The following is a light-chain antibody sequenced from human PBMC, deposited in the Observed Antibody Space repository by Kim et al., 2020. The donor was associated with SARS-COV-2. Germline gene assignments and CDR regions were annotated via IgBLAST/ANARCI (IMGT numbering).Light chain of an antibody. J-gene: IGKJ2*01. CDR2: GAS. CDR3: QQYGSSPLYT. Sequence: SPAESATLSCRAIQSVSSSYLAWYQQKPGQAPRLLIYGASSSATGIPDRFSGSGSGTDFTLTISRLEPEDFAVYYCQQYGSSPLYTFGQGTKLEI. V-gene: IGKV3-20*01. CDR1: QSVSSSY.